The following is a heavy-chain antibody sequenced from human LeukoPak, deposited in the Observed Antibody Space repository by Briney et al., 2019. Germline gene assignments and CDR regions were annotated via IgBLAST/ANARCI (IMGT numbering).Heavy chain of an antibody. CDR2: IKQDGSEK. CDR1: GFTFSSYW. Sequence: PGGSLRLSCAASGFTFSSYWMSWVRQAPGKGLEWVANIKQDGSEKYYVDSVKGRFTISRDYAKNSLYLQMNSLRAEDTAVYYCARDARIAVAGTTHFQHWGQGTLVTVSS. V-gene: IGHV3-7*01. J-gene: IGHJ1*01. CDR3: ARDARIAVAGTTHFQH. D-gene: IGHD6-19*01.